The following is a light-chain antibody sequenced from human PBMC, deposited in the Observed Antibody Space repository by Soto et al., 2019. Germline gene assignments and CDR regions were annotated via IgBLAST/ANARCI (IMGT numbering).Light chain of an antibody. V-gene: IGKV3-20*01. Sequence: EIVLTQTPGTLSLSPGKRATLSCRASQSVSSSYLAWYQQRPGQAPRLLIYGASSRATGIPDRFSGSGSGTDFTLTISRLEPEDFAVYYSQQYGSSGTFGQGTKVDI. CDR2: GAS. CDR1: QSVSSSY. CDR3: QQYGSSGT. J-gene: IGKJ1*01.